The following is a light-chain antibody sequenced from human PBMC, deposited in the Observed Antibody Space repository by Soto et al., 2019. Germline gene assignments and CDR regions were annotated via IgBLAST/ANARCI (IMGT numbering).Light chain of an antibody. J-gene: IGKJ2*01. Sequence: DIVMTQSPDSLAVSLGXRXXXNCKSSQSVLYSSNNKNYLAWYQQKPGQPPKLLIYCASTRESGVPDRFSGSGSGTDFTLTISSLQAEDVAVYYCQQYYSTPYTFGQGTKLEIK. CDR2: CAS. V-gene: IGKV4-1*01. CDR3: QQYYSTPYT. CDR1: QSVLYSSNNKNY.